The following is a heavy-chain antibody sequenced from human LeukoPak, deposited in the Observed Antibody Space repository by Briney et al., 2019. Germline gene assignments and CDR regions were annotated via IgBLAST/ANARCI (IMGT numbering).Heavy chain of an antibody. J-gene: IGHJ4*02. V-gene: IGHV4-61*01. Sequence: PSETLSLTCTVSGGSISSSSYYWSWIRQPPGKGLEWIGYIYYSGSTNYNPSLKSRVTISVDTSKNQFSLKLSSVTAADTAVYYCARAKSHSSWYKKRGKYFDYWGQGTLVTVSS. D-gene: IGHD6-13*01. CDR2: IYYSGST. CDR1: GGSISSSSYY. CDR3: ARAKSHSSWYKKRGKYFDY.